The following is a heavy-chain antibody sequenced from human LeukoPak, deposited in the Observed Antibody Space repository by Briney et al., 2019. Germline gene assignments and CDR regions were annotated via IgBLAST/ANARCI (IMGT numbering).Heavy chain of an antibody. CDR3: ARGDPDISFGVVGDAFDI. V-gene: IGHV3-33*05. CDR2: IEYNGATK. J-gene: IGHJ3*02. Sequence: GGSLRLSCAASGFIFKNYGMHWARQAPGKGLEWLAFIEYNGATKDYADSVKGRFTISRDNAKNSLFLQMNSLRAEDTAVYYCARGDPDISFGVVGDAFDIWGQGTMVTVSS. D-gene: IGHD3-3*01. CDR1: GFIFKNYG.